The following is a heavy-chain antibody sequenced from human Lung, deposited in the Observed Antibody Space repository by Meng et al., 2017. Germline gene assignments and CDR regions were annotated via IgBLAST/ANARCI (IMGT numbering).Heavy chain of an antibody. CDR1: PGSFSDYY. D-gene: IGHD4-11*01. Sequence: QVQLQQWGAGLLKPSETLSLTCVVSPGSFSDYYWSWIRQPPGKGLEWIGEINHSGSTNYNPSLESRATISVDTSQNNLSLKLSSVTAADSAVYYCARGPTTMAHDFDYWGQGTLVTVSS. J-gene: IGHJ4*02. CDR2: INHSGST. V-gene: IGHV4-34*01. CDR3: ARGPTTMAHDFDY.